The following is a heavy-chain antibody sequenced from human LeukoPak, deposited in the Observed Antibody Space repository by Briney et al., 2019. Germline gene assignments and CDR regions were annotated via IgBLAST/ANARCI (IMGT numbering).Heavy chain of an antibody. CDR3: AREYSYYYDSSGYRTGNSAFDI. CDR1: GFTFSSYW. D-gene: IGHD3-22*01. Sequence: PGGSLRLSCAPSGFTFSSYWVTWVRQAPGKGLEWVANIKQDGSEKYYVDSVKGRFTISRDNAKNSLYLQMNSLRAEDTAVYYCAREYSYYYDSSGYRTGNSAFDIWGQGTMVTVSS. V-gene: IGHV3-7*01. J-gene: IGHJ3*02. CDR2: IKQDGSEK.